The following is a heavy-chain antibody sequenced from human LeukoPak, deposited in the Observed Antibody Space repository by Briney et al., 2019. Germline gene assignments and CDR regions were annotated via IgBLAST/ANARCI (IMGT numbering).Heavy chain of an antibody. CDR3: ARVPRYEVRGVIRSM. CDR1: GGSFSGYY. V-gene: IGHV4-34*01. D-gene: IGHD3-10*01. CDR2: INHSGST. Sequence: PSETLSLTCAVYGGSFSGYYWSWIRQPPGKGLEWIGEINHSGSTNYNPSLKSRVTISVDTSKNQFSLKLSSVTAADTAVYYCARVPRYEVRGVIRSMWGQGTLVTVS. J-gene: IGHJ4*02.